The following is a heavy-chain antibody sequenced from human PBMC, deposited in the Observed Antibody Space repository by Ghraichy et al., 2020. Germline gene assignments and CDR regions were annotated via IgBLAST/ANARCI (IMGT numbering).Heavy chain of an antibody. D-gene: IGHD3-22*01. CDR2: IYYSGST. CDR1: GGSISSSSYY. Sequence: SETLSLTCTVSGGSISSSSYYWGWIRQPPGKGLEWIGSIYYSGSTYYNPSLQSRVTISVDTSTNQFSLKLSSVTAADTAVYYCARQKGYYDSSGYYGDNWVAPRGPGTLVTVSS. CDR3: ARQKGYYDSSGYYGDNWVAP. J-gene: IGHJ5*02. V-gene: IGHV4-39*01.